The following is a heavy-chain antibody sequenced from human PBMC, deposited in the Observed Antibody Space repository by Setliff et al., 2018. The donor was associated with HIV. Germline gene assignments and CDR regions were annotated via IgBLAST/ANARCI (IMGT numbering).Heavy chain of an antibody. CDR1: NFSIGSGYY. CDR2: MYYVGST. J-gene: IGHJ4*03. Sequence: SETLSLTCSVSNFSIGSGYYWGWIRLPPGERPEWIGSMYYVGSTYYHPSFESRSSISIDTSENTLSLSLTSVTVADTAVYFCARSRWLSNTACYFDFWGRGKLVTVPS. CDR3: ARSRWLSNTACYFDF. V-gene: IGHV4-38-2*02. D-gene: IGHD3-10*01.